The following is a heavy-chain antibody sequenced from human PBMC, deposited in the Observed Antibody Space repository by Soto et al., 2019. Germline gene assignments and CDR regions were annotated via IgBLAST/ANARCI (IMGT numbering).Heavy chain of an antibody. CDR3: ARPMTTVTTAYYYGMDV. CDR1: GYSFTSYW. V-gene: IGHV5-51*01. CDR2: TYPGDSDT. Sequence: GESLKISCKGSGYSFTSYWIGWVRQMPGKGLEWMGITYPGDSDTRYSPSFQGQVTISADKSISTAYLQWSSLKASDTAMYYCARPMTTVTTAYYYGMDVWGQGTTVTVSS. J-gene: IGHJ6*02. D-gene: IGHD4-17*01.